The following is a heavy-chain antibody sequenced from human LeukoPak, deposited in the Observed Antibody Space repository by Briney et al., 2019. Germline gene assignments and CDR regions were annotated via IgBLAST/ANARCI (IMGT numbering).Heavy chain of an antibody. D-gene: IGHD6-6*01. CDR2: ISSSSSYI. Sequence: GGSLRLSCAASGFTFSSYSMNWVRQAPGKGLEWVSSISSSSSYIYYADSVKGRFTISRDNAKNSLYLQVNSLRAEDTAVYYCAVSRGSSSGVDYWGQGTLVTVSS. J-gene: IGHJ4*02. CDR3: AVSRGSSSGVDY. CDR1: GFTFSSYS. V-gene: IGHV3-21*01.